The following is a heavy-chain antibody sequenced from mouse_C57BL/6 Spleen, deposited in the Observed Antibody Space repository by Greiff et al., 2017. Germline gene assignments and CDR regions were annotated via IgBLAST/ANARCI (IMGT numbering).Heavy chain of an antibody. Sequence: QVQLKQSGAELVRPGSSVKLSCKASGYTFTSYWMHWVKQRPIQGLEWIGNIDPSDSETHYNQKFKDKATLTVDKSSSTAYMQLSSLTSEDSAVYYCARFGGYYYFDYWGQGTTLTVSS. CDR3: ARFGGYYYFDY. CDR2: IDPSDSET. V-gene: IGHV1-52*01. CDR1: GYTFTSYW. J-gene: IGHJ2*01. D-gene: IGHD2-3*01.